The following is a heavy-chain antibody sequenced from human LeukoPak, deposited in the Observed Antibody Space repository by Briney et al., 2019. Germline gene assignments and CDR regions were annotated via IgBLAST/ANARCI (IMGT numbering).Heavy chain of an antibody. CDR1: GYTFTGYY. J-gene: IGHJ6*02. D-gene: IGHD6-13*01. V-gene: IGHV1-2*02. CDR3: AKPTREQLKNQPYYYYGMDV. CDR2: INPNSGGT. Sequence: ASVKVSCKASGYTFTGYYMHWVRQAPGQGLEWMGWINPNSGGTNYAQKFQGRVTMTRDTSISTAYMELSRLRAEDTAVYYCAKPTREQLKNQPYYYYGMDVWGQGTTVTVSS.